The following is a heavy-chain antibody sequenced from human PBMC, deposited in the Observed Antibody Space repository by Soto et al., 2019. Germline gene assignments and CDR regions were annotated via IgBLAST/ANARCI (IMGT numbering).Heavy chain of an antibody. CDR2: ISYDGRNK. Sequence: QVQLVESGGGVVQPGRSLRLSCVASGFTFNKYALHCVRQAPGKGLEWVAVISYDGRNKYYADSVKGRFTISRDNSKNTLFLQMNSLRVEDTAVYYCARGSSSGLFRSFDYWGQGTLVTVSS. CDR1: GFTFNKYA. J-gene: IGHJ4*02. V-gene: IGHV3-30*01. D-gene: IGHD3-22*01. CDR3: ARGSSSGLFRSFDY.